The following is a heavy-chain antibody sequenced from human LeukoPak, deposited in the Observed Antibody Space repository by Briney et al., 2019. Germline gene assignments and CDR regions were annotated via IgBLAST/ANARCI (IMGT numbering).Heavy chain of an antibody. CDR2: INPSGGST. CDR1: GFTFTNYN. Sequence: ASVKVSCKASGFTFTNYNMHWVQQAPGQGLEWMGIINPSGGSTNYAQNFQARVTMTRDTSTSTVYMELSSLRSEDTAVYYCARGRYDSSGYAFDYWGQGTLVTVSS. V-gene: IGHV1-46*01. J-gene: IGHJ4*02. D-gene: IGHD3-22*01. CDR3: ARGRYDSSGYAFDY.